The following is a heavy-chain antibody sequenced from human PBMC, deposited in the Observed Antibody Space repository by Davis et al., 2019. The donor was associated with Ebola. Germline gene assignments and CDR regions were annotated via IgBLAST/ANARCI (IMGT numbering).Heavy chain of an antibody. J-gene: IGHJ4*02. D-gene: IGHD5-12*01. V-gene: IGHV3-7*01. CDR3: AKYIGRALDY. CDR1: GFIFSSYW. CDR2: IKQDGSEK. Sequence: GGSLRLSCAASGFIFSSYWMSWVRQAPGKGLEWVANIKQDGSEKQYVDSVKGRFTISRDNAQNSLYLQVSSLRAEDTAVYYCAKYIGRALDYWGQGTLVTVSS.